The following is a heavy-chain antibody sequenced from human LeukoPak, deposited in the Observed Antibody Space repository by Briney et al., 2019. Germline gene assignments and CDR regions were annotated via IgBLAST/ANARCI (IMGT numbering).Heavy chain of an antibody. CDR1: GFTFSNAW. Sequence: PGGSLRLSCTASGFTFSNAWMSWVRQAPGKGLEWVGRIKSKTDGGTTDYAAPVKGRFTISRDDSKNTLFLLMNSLKTEDTVVYYCTTVFYFYDSESYGMDVWGQGTTVTVSS. V-gene: IGHV3-15*01. J-gene: IGHJ6*02. CDR2: IKSKTDGGTT. D-gene: IGHD3-22*01. CDR3: TTVFYFYDSESYGMDV.